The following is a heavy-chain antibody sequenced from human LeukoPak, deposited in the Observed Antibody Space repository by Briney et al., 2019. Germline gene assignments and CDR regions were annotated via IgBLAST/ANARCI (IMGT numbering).Heavy chain of an antibody. CDR3: ARGAGGSSLWDY. D-gene: IGHD1-26*01. V-gene: IGHV3-53*01. CDR2: IYSGGST. Sequence: GGSLRLSCVDSGFTFSSYSVNWVRQAPGKGLEWVSVIYSGGSTYYTDSVKGRFTISRDNSKNTLYLQMNSLRAEDTAVYYCARGAGGSSLWDYWGQGTLVTVSS. CDR1: GFTFSSYS. J-gene: IGHJ4*02.